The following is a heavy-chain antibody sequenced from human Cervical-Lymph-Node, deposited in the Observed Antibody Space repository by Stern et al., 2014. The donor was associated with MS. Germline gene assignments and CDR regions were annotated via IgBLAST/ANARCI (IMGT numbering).Heavy chain of an antibody. CDR1: GYSFTSYW. CDR2: IYPGDSDT. V-gene: IGHV5-51*01. CDR3: ARLLYDILTGYYTHFDY. Sequence: EVQLVQSGAEVKKPGESLKISCKGSGYSFTSYWIGWVRQMPGKGLEWMGVIYPGDSDTRYSPSFQGQVTISADKSISTAYLQWSSLKASDTAMYYCARLLYDILTGYYTHFDYWGQGTLVTVSS. J-gene: IGHJ4*02. D-gene: IGHD3-9*01.